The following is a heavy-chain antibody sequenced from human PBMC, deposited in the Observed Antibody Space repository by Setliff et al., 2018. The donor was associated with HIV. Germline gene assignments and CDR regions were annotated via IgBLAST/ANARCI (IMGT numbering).Heavy chain of an antibody. CDR2: IAYSGTTMYF. V-gene: IGHV4-61*01. CDR1: GGSFIGSSFQ. D-gene: IGHD5-12*01. J-gene: IGHJ3*02. Sequence: SETLSLTCNVSGGSFIGSSFQSTWIRQAPGKGLEWIGDIAYSGTTMYFNYNPSLESRLSLSEDTSRHQFSLKLTSVTAADTAVYYCARAEMATIVAFDIWGQGTMVTVSS. CDR3: ARAEMATIVAFDI.